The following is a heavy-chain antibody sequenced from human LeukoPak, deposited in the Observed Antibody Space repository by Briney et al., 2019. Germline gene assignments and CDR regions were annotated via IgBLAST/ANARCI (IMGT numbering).Heavy chain of an antibody. CDR1: GGSFSGYY. CDR3: ARYCSSTSCSDYSYYGMDV. V-gene: IGHV4-34*01. D-gene: IGHD2-2*01. J-gene: IGHJ6*02. Sequence: SETLSLTCAVYGGSFSGYYWSWIRQPPGKGLEWIGEINHSGSTNYNPSLKSRVTISVDTSKNQFSLKLSSVTAADTAVYYCARYCSSTSCSDYSYYGMDVWGQGTTVTVSS. CDR2: INHSGST.